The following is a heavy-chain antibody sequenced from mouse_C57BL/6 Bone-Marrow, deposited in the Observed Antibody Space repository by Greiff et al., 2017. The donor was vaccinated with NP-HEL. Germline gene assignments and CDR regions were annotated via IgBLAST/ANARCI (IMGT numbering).Heavy chain of an antibody. Sequence: EVQVVESGGDLVKPGGSLKLSCAASGFTFSSYGMSWVRQTPDKRLEWVATISSGGSYTYYPDSVKGRFTISRDNAKNTLYLQMSSLKSEDTAMYYCARNYYGSSAMDYWGQGTSVTVSS. J-gene: IGHJ4*01. CDR2: ISSGGSYT. V-gene: IGHV5-6*01. CDR3: ARNYYGSSAMDY. D-gene: IGHD1-1*01. CDR1: GFTFSSYG.